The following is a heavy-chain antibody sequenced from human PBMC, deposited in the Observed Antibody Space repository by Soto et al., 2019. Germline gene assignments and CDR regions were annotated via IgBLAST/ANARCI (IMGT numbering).Heavy chain of an antibody. J-gene: IGHJ5*02. CDR1: GGSFSGYY. D-gene: IGHD3-3*01. Sequence: PSETLSLTCAVYGGSFSGYYWSWIRQPPGKGLEWIGEINHSGSTNYNPSLKSRVTISVDTSKNQFSLKLSSVTAADTAVYYCARVGMNYVFWSGYYSNWFDPWGQGTLVTGSS. CDR2: INHSGST. V-gene: IGHV4-34*01. CDR3: ARVGMNYVFWSGYYSNWFDP.